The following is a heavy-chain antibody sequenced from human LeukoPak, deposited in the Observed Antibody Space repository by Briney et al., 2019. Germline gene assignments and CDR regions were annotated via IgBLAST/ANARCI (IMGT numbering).Heavy chain of an antibody. J-gene: IGHJ4*02. V-gene: IGHV3-15*01. CDR2: IKSKTDGGTT. Sequence: GGSLRLSCAASGFTFSNAWMSWVRQAPGKGLEWVGRIKSKTDGGTTDYAAPVKGRFTISRDDSKNTLYLQMNSLKTEDTAAYYCTTAHYYDSSGFDYWGQGTLVTVSS. CDR1: GFTFSNAW. D-gene: IGHD3-22*01. CDR3: TTAHYYDSSGFDY.